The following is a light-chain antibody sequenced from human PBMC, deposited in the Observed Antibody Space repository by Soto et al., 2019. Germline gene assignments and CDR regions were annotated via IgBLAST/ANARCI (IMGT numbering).Light chain of an antibody. CDR1: QSVSRY. Sequence: TQSPATLSLSPGERATLSCRASQSVSRYLAWYQQKPGQAPRLLIYDASNRATGIPARFSGSGSGTDFTLIISSLEPEDFAVYYCQQRSSWPITFGQGTRLEIK. CDR3: QQRSSWPIT. J-gene: IGKJ5*01. CDR2: DAS. V-gene: IGKV3-11*01.